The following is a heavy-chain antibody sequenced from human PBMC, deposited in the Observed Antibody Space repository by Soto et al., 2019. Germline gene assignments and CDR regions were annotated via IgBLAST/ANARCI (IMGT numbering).Heavy chain of an antibody. CDR2: ISSSSAYI. V-gene: IGHV3-21*01. J-gene: IGHJ4*02. D-gene: IGHD2-15*01. CDR3: ARCGSQHRGGYDF. Sequence: PGGSLRLSCAAPGFTFSNDWINWVRQAPGKGLEWVSSISSSSAYIFYTDSVKVRFTISRDNAKNLLYLQMNTLRAEDTAVYYCARCGSQHRGGYDFCGQRAHVIGSS. CDR1: GFTFSNDW.